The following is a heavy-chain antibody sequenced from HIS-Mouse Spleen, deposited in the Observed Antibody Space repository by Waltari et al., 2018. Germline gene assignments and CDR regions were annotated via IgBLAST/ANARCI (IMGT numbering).Heavy chain of an antibody. CDR1: AGSIRRSSYY. D-gene: IGHD6-13*01. V-gene: IGHV4-39*07. CDR3: AREIPYSSSWYDWYFDL. J-gene: IGHJ2*01. Sequence: QLQLQESGPGLVTASETLSLTCTVSAGSIRRSSYYLRWIRPPPGKGLEWIGSIYYSGSTYYNPSLKSRVTISVDTSKNQFSLKLSSVTAADTAVYYCAREIPYSSSWYDWYFDLWGRGTLVTVSS. CDR2: IYYSGST.